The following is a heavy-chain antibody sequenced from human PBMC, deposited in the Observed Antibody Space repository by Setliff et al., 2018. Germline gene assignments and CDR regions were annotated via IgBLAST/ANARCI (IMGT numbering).Heavy chain of an antibody. J-gene: IGHJ4*02. Sequence: ASVKVSCKVSGYTLTELSRHWVRQAPGKGLEWMGGFDPEDGETIYAQKFQGRVTITADESTSTAYMELSSLRSEDTAVYYCARRVRIAVLHLYYFEYWGQGTLVTVSS. D-gene: IGHD6-19*01. CDR3: ARRVRIAVLHLYYFEY. CDR1: GYTLTELS. V-gene: IGHV1-24*01. CDR2: FDPEDGET.